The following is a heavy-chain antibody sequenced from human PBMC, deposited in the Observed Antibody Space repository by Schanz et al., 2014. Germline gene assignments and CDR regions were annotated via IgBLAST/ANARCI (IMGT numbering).Heavy chain of an antibody. CDR3: ARDLEGYDGGGGGFDP. D-gene: IGHD2-21*01. CDR1: GFTFSSYA. V-gene: IGHV3-23*04. Sequence: VQLVESGGGVVQFGRSLRLSCVASGFTFSSYAMSWVRQAPGKGLEWVSALSGSGGSTYYADSVKGRFSISRDNAKNSLFLQMNRLRAEDTAVYYCARDLEGYDGGGGGFDPWGQGTLVTVSS. J-gene: IGHJ5*02. CDR2: LSGSGGST.